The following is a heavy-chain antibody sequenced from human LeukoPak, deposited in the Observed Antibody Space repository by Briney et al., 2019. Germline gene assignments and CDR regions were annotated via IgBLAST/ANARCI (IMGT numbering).Heavy chain of an antibody. V-gene: IGHV3-9*03. J-gene: IGHJ4*02. D-gene: IGHD2-2*01. CDR3: AKARYCSNTSCYWDY. Sequence: GRSLRLSCAASGFTFDDYAMHWVRQAPGKGLEWVSGISWNSGSIGYADSVKGRFTISRDNAKNSLYLQMNSLRAEDMALYYCAKARYCSNTSCYWDYRGQGTPVTVSS. CDR1: GFTFDDYA. CDR2: ISWNSGSI.